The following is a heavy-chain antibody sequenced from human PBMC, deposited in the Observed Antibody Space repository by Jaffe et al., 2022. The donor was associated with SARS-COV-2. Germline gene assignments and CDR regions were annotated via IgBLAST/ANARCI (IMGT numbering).Heavy chain of an antibody. D-gene: IGHD6-19*01. CDR3: ARDTSGWEYFDS. CDR2: VFISGST. J-gene: IGHJ4*02. CDR1: GGSINSGSYY. Sequence: QVQLQESGPGLVKPSQTLSLTCTVSGGSINSGSYYWNWIRQSAGKGLEWVGRVFISGSTNYKPSLESRVTISLDTSKNQFSLTLDSVTAADTAIYYCARDTSGWEYFDSWGQGILVTVSS. V-gene: IGHV4-61*02.